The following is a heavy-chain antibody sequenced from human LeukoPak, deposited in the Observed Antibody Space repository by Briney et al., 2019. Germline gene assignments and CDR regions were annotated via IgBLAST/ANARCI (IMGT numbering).Heavy chain of an antibody. CDR3: ARDGRFGDPYCSSTSCPYDAFDI. CDR2: IYYSGST. V-gene: IGHV4-61*01. D-gene: IGHD2-2*01. Sequence: SETLSLTCTVSGGSVSRGSYYWSWIRQPPGKGLEWIGYIYYSGSTNYNPSLKSRVTISVDTSKNQFSLKLSSVTAADTAVYYCARDGRFGDPYCSSTSCPYDAFDIWGQGTMVTVSS. J-gene: IGHJ3*02. CDR1: GGSVSRGSYY.